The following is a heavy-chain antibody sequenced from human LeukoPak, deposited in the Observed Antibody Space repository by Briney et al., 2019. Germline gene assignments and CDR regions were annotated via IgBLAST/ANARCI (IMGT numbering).Heavy chain of an antibody. V-gene: IGHV4-61*01. CDR1: GYSLSSGFF. CDR3: ARDGLGFDY. D-gene: IGHD7-27*01. J-gene: IGHJ4*02. Sequence: SETLSLTCTVSGYSLSSGFFCDWIRQPPGKGLEWIGYIYYSGSTNYNPSLKSRVTISVDTSKNQFSLKLSSVTAADTAVYYCARDGLGFDYWGQGTLVTVSS. CDR2: IYYSGST.